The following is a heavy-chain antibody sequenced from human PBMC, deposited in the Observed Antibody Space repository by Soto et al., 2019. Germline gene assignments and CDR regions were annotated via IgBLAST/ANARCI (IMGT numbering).Heavy chain of an antibody. CDR1: GGSISSYY. D-gene: IGHD6-13*01. V-gene: IGHV4-59*12. CDR3: ARNGAIIAAADYGMDV. CDR2: IYHSGST. Sequence: PSETLSLTCTVSGGSISSYYWSWIRQPPGKGLEWIGYIYHSGSTNYNPSLKSRVTISVDTSKNQFSLKLSSVTAADTAVYYCARNGAIIAAADYGMDVWGQGTTVTVSS. J-gene: IGHJ6*02.